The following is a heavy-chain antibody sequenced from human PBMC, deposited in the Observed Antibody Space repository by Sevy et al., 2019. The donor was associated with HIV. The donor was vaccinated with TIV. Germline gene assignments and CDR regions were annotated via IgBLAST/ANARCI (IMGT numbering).Heavy chain of an antibody. CDR3: AKGDGARRRVESDY. CDR2: ITGSDDDT. J-gene: IGHJ4*02. D-gene: IGHD4-17*01. V-gene: IGHV3-23*01. CDR1: GFTFNNYA. Sequence: GGSLRLSCAASGFTFNNYALNWVRQAPGKGLEWVSSITGSDDDTKYSDSVKGRFTISRDNSKNTVHLQMISLRVEDTAIYYCAKGDGARRRVESDYWGQGTLVTVSS.